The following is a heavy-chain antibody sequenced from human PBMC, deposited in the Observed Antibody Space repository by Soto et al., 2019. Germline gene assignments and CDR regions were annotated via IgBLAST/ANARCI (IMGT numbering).Heavy chain of an antibody. CDR2: ISFDGNNK. D-gene: IGHD6-19*01. V-gene: IGHV3-30-3*01. J-gene: IGHJ4*02. Sequence: GGSLRLSCAASGFTFINSAMHCGRQAPGKGLEWVAVISFDGNNKYYVDSVKGRFTISRDNSKNTLYLQMNSLRAEDTAVYYCARDRVLAGIGEVDYWGQGTLVTVSS. CDR1: GFTFINSA. CDR3: ARDRVLAGIGEVDY.